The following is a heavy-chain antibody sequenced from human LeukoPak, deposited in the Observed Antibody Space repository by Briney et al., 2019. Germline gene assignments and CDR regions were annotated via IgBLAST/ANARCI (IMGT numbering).Heavy chain of an antibody. CDR3: ARTVVGGIAARTRYYFDY. CDR1: AGSFSGYY. J-gene: IGHJ4*02. D-gene: IGHD6-6*01. V-gene: IGHV4-34*01. Sequence: SETLSLTCAVYAGSFSGYYWSWIRQPPGKGLEWIGEINHSGSTNYNPSLKSRVTISVDTSKNQFSLKLSSVTAADTAVYYCARTVVGGIAARTRYYFDYWGQGTLVTVSS. CDR2: INHSGST.